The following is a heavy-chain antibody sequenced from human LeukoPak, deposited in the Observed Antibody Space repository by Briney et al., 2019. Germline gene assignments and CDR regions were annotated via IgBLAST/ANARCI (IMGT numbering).Heavy chain of an antibody. CDR2: ISGSGGST. CDR1: GFTFSSSA. CDR3: ATLRDTAMVFYI. D-gene: IGHD5-18*01. V-gene: IGHV3-23*01. Sequence: GGSLRLSCAASGFTFSSSAMSWVRQAPGEGLEWVSSISGSGGSTYYADSVKGRFTISRDNSKNTLYLQMNSLRAEDTAVYYCATLRDTAMVFYIWGQGTMVTVSS. J-gene: IGHJ3*02.